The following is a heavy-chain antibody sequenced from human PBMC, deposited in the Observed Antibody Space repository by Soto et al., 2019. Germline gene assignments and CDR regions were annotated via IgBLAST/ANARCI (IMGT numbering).Heavy chain of an antibody. J-gene: IGHJ5*02. D-gene: IGHD6-19*01. Sequence: GGSLRLSCAASGFTFDDYAMHWVRQAPGKGLEWVSGISWNSGSIGYADSVKGRFTISRDNAKNSLYLQMNSLRAEDTALYYCAKGWDSSGGDWFDPWGQGTLVTVSS. CDR1: GFTFDDYA. CDR2: ISWNSGSI. V-gene: IGHV3-9*01. CDR3: AKGWDSSGGDWFDP.